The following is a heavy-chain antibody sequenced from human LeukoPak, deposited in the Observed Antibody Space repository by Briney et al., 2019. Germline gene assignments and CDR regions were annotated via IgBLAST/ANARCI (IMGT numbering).Heavy chain of an antibody. D-gene: IGHD3-3*01. V-gene: IGHV3-23*01. CDR2: IRGSGGRT. CDR3: ARDAPGLSDFWGGYLDN. CDR1: GFPFSNYP. J-gene: IGHJ4*02. Sequence: GGPLRLSCAASGFPFSNYPMSWVRQAPGKGLAWVSTIRGSGGRTYYADSVKGGFTISRDNHKNTLYLQRSSLRGEDTAVYYWARDAPGLSDFWGGYLDNWGQGTLGTASS.